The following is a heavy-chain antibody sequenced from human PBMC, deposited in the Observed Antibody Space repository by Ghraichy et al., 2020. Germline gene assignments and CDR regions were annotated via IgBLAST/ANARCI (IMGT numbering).Heavy chain of an antibody. CDR1: GFTFSSYS. CDR2: ISSSSSTI. Sequence: GGSLRLSCAASGFTFSSYSMNWVRQAPGKGLEWVSYISSSSSTIYYADSVKGRFTISRDNAKNSLYLQMNSLRAEDTAVYYCARAPLRYFDWLSSGMDVWGQGTTVTVSS. D-gene: IGHD3-9*01. CDR3: ARAPLRYFDWLSSGMDV. V-gene: IGHV3-48*01. J-gene: IGHJ6*02.